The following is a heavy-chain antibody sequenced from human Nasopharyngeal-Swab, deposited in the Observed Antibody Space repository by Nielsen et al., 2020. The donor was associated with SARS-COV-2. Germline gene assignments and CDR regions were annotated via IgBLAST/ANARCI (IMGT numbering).Heavy chain of an antibody. CDR2: SSWNSGSI. CDR1: GFTFDDYA. CDR3: AKDASIDFWSGYVAYGMDV. J-gene: IGHJ6*02. V-gene: IGHV3-9*01. Sequence: SLKTSCAASGFTFDDYAMHWVRQAPGKGLEWVSGSSWNSGSIGYADSVKGRFTISRDNAKNSLYLQMNSLRAEDTALYYCAKDASIDFWSGYVAYGMDVWGQGTTVTVSS. D-gene: IGHD3-3*01.